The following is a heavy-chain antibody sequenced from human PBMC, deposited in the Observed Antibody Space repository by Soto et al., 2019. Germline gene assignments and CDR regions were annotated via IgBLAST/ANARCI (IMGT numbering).Heavy chain of an antibody. CDR1: GYTFSNYG. V-gene: IGHV1-18*01. CDR3: SRFIMVGGWFDPNYYHGMDV. CDR2: ISGYNGNT. D-gene: IGHD6-19*01. Sequence: QVQLVQSGAEVKKPGASVTVSCKTSGYTFSNYGINWVRQAPGQGLEWMGWISGYNGNTNYAQTVQGRVTMTTDTSTGTVYMELRRRKSDDTAISYCSRFIMVGGWFDPNYYHGMDVWGQGTTVTVSS. J-gene: IGHJ6*02.